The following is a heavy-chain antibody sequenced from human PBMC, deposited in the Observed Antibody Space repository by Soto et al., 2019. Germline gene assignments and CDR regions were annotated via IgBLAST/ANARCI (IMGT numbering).Heavy chain of an antibody. CDR3: TSRYCSGGSCYKKYYFDY. CDR2: IKSKTDGGTT. D-gene: IGHD2-15*01. V-gene: IGHV3-15*01. Sequence: EVQLVESGGGLVKPGGSLRLSCAASGFTLSNAWMSWVRQAPGKGLEWVGRIKSKTDGGTTDYAAPVKGRFTISRDDSKNTLYLQMNSLKTEDTAVYYCTSRYCSGGSCYKKYYFDYWGQGTLVTVSS. J-gene: IGHJ4*02. CDR1: GFTLSNAW.